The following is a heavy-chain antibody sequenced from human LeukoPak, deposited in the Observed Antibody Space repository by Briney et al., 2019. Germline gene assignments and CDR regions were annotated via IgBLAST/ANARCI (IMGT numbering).Heavy chain of an antibody. V-gene: IGHV3-21*01. J-gene: IGHJ4*02. Sequence: GGSLRLSCAASGFTFSSYSMNWVRQAPGKGLEWVSSISSGSTYIYYADSVKGRFTISRDNAKNSLYLQMNGLRAEDTAEYYCARGIAIGAAGTEDYWGQGTLVTVSS. CDR2: ISSGSTYI. CDR1: GFTFSSYS. CDR3: ARGIAIGAAGTEDY. D-gene: IGHD6-13*01.